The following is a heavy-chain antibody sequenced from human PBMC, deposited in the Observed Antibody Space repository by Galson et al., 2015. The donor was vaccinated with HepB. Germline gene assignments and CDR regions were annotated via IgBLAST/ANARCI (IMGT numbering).Heavy chain of an antibody. CDR1: GFTFSNAW. CDR3: TTDTYYYDSSGTPQSGYFDL. J-gene: IGHJ2*01. Sequence: SLRLSCAASGFTFSNAWMSWVRQAPGKGLEWVGRIKSKTDGGTTDYAAPVKGRFTISRDDSKNTLYLQMNNLKTEDTAVYYCTTDTYYYDSSGTPQSGYFDLWGRGTLVTVSS. CDR2: IKSKTDGGTT. D-gene: IGHD3-22*01. V-gene: IGHV3-15*01.